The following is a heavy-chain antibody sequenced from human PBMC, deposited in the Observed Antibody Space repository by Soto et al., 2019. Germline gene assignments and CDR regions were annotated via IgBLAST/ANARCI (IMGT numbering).Heavy chain of an antibody. CDR1: GGSISSSPYY. CDR3: ARHGPLSNNWNQLDY. J-gene: IGHJ4*02. V-gene: IGHV4-39*01. D-gene: IGHD1-1*01. CDR2: IYYNGNT. Sequence: LSLTCTVSGGSISSSPYYWGWIRQPPGKGLEWIGNIYYNGNTFYNPSLKSRVTISIDTSKNQFSLKLSSVTAADTAVYYCARHGPLSNNWNQLDYWGQGTLVTVSS.